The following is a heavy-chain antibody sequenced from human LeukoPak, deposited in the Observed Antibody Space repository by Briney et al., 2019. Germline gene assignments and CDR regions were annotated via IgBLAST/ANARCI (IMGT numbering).Heavy chain of an antibody. Sequence: QAGGSLRLSCAASGFTFSSYAMHWVRQAPGKGLEWVAVISYDGSNKYYADSVKGRFTISRDNSKNTLYLQMNSLRAEDTAVYYCARDPQESGSGPLDYWGQGTLVTVSS. V-gene: IGHV3-30-3*01. J-gene: IGHJ4*02. CDR3: ARDPQESGSGPLDY. CDR2: ISYDGSNK. CDR1: GFTFSSYA. D-gene: IGHD6-19*01.